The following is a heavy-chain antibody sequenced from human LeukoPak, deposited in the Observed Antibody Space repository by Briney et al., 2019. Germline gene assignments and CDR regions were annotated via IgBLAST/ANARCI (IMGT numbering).Heavy chain of an antibody. Sequence: PGGSLRLSCAASRFTFSSYGMHWVRQAPGKGLEWVAFIRYDGSNKYYADSVKGRFTISRDNSKNTLYLQMNSLRAEDTAVFYCAKDQVPSWSRSGWYVDYYYGMDVWGQGTTVTFSS. CDR1: RFTFSSYG. J-gene: IGHJ6*02. D-gene: IGHD6-19*01. CDR3: AKDQVPSWSRSGWYVDYYYGMDV. V-gene: IGHV3-30*02. CDR2: IRYDGSNK.